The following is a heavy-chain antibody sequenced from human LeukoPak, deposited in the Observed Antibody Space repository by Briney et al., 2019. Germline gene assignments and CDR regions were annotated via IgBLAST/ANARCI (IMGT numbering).Heavy chain of an antibody. D-gene: IGHD3-3*01. CDR2: ISGGST. CDR1: GFTVSSNE. Sequence: GGSLRLSCAASGFTVSSNEMSWVRQAPGKGLEWVSSISGGSTYYADSVKGRFTISRDNSKNTLYLQMNSLRAEDTAVYYCARYYDFWSGTTLDYWGQGTLVTVSS. J-gene: IGHJ4*02. V-gene: IGHV3-38*03. CDR3: ARYYDFWSGTTLDY.